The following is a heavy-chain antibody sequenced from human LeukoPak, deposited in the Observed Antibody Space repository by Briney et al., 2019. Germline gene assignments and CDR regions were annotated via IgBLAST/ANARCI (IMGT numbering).Heavy chain of an antibody. Sequence: ASVKVSYKASGYTFTGYYMHWVRQAPGQGLEWMGWINPNSGGTNYAQKFQGRVTMTRDTSISTAYMELSRLRSDDTAVYYCARATTYYYDSSGCYYDHDAFDIWGQGTMVTVSS. D-gene: IGHD3-22*01. CDR1: GYTFTGYY. CDR3: ARATTYYYDSSGCYYDHDAFDI. V-gene: IGHV1-2*02. J-gene: IGHJ3*02. CDR2: INPNSGGT.